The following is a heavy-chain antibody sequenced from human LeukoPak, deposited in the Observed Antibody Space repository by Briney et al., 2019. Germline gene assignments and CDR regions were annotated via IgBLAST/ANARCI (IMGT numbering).Heavy chain of an antibody. CDR2: IIPIFGTA. V-gene: IGHV1-69*13. D-gene: IGHD3-22*01. CDR3: ARGYDSSGYYYEATSEFDY. Sequence: PVKVSCKDSGGTFTNHAFSWLRQAPGQGLEWMGGIIPIFGTANYAQKFQGRVTITADESTSTAYMELSSLRSEDTAVYYCARGYDSSGYYYEATSEFDYWGQGTLVTVSS. J-gene: IGHJ4*02. CDR1: GGTFTNHA.